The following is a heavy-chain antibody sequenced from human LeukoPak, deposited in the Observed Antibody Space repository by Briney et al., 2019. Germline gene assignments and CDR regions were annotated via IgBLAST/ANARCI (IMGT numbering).Heavy chain of an antibody. V-gene: IGHV4-4*02. J-gene: IGHJ4*02. Sequence: SETLSLTCAASGGSISGSNWWSWVRQPPGKGLEWIGEIFHSGSTNYSPSLKSRVTISIDKSKNQFSLKLTSVTVADTAVYYCASRLRHLLGYWGQGNLVTVSS. CDR3: ASRLRHLLGY. CDR2: IFHSGST. D-gene: IGHD3-16*01. CDR1: GGSISGSNW.